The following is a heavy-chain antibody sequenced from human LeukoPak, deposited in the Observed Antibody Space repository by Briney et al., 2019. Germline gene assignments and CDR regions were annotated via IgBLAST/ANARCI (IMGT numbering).Heavy chain of an antibody. Sequence: SETLSLTCTVSGGSISSYYWSWIRQPAGKGLEWIGRIYTSGSTNYNPSLKSRVTMSVDTSKNRFSLKLSSVTAADTAVYYRARDLSGGIVGATEYYFDYWGQGTLVTVSS. V-gene: IGHV4-4*07. CDR2: IYTSGST. J-gene: IGHJ4*02. D-gene: IGHD1-26*01. CDR3: ARDLSGGIVGATEYYFDY. CDR1: GGSISSYY.